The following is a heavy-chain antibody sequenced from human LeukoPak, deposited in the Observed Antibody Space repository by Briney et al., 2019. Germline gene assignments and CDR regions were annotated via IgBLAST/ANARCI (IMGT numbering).Heavy chain of an antibody. V-gene: IGHV4-39*07. CDR2: RYYSGRT. Sequence: PSETLSLTCTVSGGSISSSSYFWGWIRQPPGKGLEWIGSRYYSGRTYYNPSLKSRVTISLDTSKNQFSLKLSSVTAADTAVYYCARLRGAGSWYFGLWGRGTLVTVSS. CDR1: GGSISSSSYF. CDR3: ARLRGAGSWYFGL. J-gene: IGHJ2*01. D-gene: IGHD3-10*01.